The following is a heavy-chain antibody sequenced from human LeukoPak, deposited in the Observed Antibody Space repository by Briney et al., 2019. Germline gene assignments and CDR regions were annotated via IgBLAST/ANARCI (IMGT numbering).Heavy chain of an antibody. V-gene: IGHV3-30-3*01. J-gene: IGHJ5*02. CDR1: GFTFSSYA. D-gene: IGHD2-2*01. CDR3: ATPGHCSSTSCYENWFDP. Sequence: PGGSLRLSCAASGFTFSSYAMHWVRQAPGKGLEWVAVISYDGSNKYYADSVKGRFTISRDNSKNTLYLQMNSLRSEDTAVYYCATPGHCSSTSCYENWFDPWGQGTLVTVSS. CDR2: ISYDGSNK.